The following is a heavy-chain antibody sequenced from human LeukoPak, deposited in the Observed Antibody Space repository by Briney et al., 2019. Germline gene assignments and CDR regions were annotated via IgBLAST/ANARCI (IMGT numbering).Heavy chain of an antibody. D-gene: IGHD3-10*01. CDR3: AKDRGLLWFGGPHYYFDY. J-gene: IGHJ4*02. CDR1: GFTFSSYA. CDR2: ISYDGSNK. Sequence: GGSLRLSCAASGFTFSSYAMSWVRQAPGKGLEWVAVISYDGSNKYYADSVKGRFTISRDNSKNTLYLQMNSLRAEDTAVYYCAKDRGLLWFGGPHYYFDYWGQGTLVTVSS. V-gene: IGHV3-30*18.